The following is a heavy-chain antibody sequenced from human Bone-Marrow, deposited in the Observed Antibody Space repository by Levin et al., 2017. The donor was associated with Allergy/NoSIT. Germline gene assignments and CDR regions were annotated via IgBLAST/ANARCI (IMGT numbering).Heavy chain of an antibody. V-gene: IGHV3-33*01. CDR3: ARSSPSIAARGGYYYGMDV. Sequence: GGSLRLSCAASGFTFSSYGMHWVRQAPGKGLEWVAVIWYDGSNKYYADSVKGRFTISRDNSKNTLYLQMNSLRAEDTAVYYCARSSPSIAARGGYYYGMDVWGQGTTVTVSS. D-gene: IGHD6-6*01. CDR2: IWYDGSNK. CDR1: GFTFSSYG. J-gene: IGHJ6*02.